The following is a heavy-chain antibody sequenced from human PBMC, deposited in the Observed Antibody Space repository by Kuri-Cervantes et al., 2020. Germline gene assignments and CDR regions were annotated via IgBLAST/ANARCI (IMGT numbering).Heavy chain of an antibody. V-gene: IGHV1-2*02. CDR2: INPNSGGT. CDR1: GYTFTGYY. CDR3: ARASVGLRYFDWLPYYFDY. Sequence: ASVNVSCKASGYTFTGYYMHWVRQAPGQGLEWMGWINPNSGGTNYAQKFQGRVTMTRDTSISTAYMELSRLRSDDTAVYYCARASVGLRYFDWLPYYFDYWGQGTLVTVSS. J-gene: IGHJ4*02. D-gene: IGHD3-9*01.